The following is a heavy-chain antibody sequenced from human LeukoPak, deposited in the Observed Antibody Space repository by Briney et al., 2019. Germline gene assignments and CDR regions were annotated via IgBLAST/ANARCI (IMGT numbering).Heavy chain of an antibody. CDR3: ARQASEYCGGDCSTTWFDP. CDR1: GGSISSDY. D-gene: IGHD2-21*02. V-gene: IGHV4-59*08. J-gene: IGHJ5*02. Sequence: PSETLSLTCTVSGGSISSDYWSWIRQPPGKGLEWIAYISDIGSINYNPSLKSRVTISLDTSKNQFSLKLSSVTAADTAVYYCARQASEYCGGDCSTTWFDPWGQGTLVTVSS. CDR2: ISDIGSI.